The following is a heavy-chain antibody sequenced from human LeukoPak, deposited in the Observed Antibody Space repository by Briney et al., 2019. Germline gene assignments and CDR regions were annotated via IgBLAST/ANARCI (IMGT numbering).Heavy chain of an antibody. CDR1: GGSLSWYY. CDR2: IFYSGGT. D-gene: IGHD3-22*01. J-gene: IGHJ6*02. CDR3: ASTYDSSGYYYRFHTGYYYGMDV. V-gene: IGHV4-59*01. Sequence: SGTPSLPFAVYGGSLSWYYWSWIRPPPGKGLGGIGDIFYSGGTNYNPSLKSRVTISVDTSENQFSLKLSSVTAADTAVYYCASTYDSSGYYYRFHTGYYYGMDVWGQGTTVTVSS.